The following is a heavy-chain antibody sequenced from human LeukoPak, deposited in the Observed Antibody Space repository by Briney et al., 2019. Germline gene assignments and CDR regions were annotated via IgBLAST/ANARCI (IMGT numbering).Heavy chain of an antibody. CDR2: IWYDGSTK. J-gene: IGHJ4*02. Sequence: GGSLRLSCAASGFTFSSYGMHWVRQAPGKGLEWVAIIWYDGSTKYYGDSVRGRFTISRDNSKNTLYLEMNSLRAEDTAVYYCARDLLLWFGELSSSLDNWGQGTLVTVSS. CDR3: ARDLLLWFGELSSSLDN. V-gene: IGHV3-33*01. D-gene: IGHD3-10*01. CDR1: GFTFSSYG.